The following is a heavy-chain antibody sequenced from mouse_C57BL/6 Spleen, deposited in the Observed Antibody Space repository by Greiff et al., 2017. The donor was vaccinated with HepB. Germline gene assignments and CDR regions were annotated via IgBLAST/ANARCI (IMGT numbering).Heavy chain of an antibody. CDR1: GYTFTSYW. CDR2: IDPSDSYT. CDR3: ARPKRDYFDY. V-gene: IGHV1-50*01. J-gene: IGHJ2*01. D-gene: IGHD1-3*01. Sequence: VQLQQPGAELVKPGASVKLSCKASGYTFTSYWMQWVKQRPGQGLEWIGEIDPSDSYTNYNQKFKGKATLTVDTSSSTAYMQLSSLTSEDSAVYYCARPKRDYFDYWGQGTTLTVSS.